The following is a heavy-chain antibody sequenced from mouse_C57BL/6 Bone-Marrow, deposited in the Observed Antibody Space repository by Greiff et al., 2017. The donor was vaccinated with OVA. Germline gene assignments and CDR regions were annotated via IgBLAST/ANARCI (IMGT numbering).Heavy chain of an antibody. CDR3: ARADYDDDYWYFDV. Sequence: QVQLQQSGAELVRPGASVKLSCKASGYTFTSYGISWVKQRPGQGLEWIGEIYPRSGNTYYNEKFKGKATLTADKSSSTAYMELRSLTSEDSAVYFCARADYDDDYWYFDVWGTGTPVTVSS. CDR1: GYTFTSYG. V-gene: IGHV1-81*01. D-gene: IGHD2-4*01. J-gene: IGHJ1*03. CDR2: IYPRSGNT.